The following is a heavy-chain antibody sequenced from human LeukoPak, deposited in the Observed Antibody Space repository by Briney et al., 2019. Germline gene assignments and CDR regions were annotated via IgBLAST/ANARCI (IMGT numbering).Heavy chain of an antibody. CDR1: GFTFSDYY. CDR2: ISSSSSYI. D-gene: IGHD5-24*01. J-gene: IGHJ3*02. CDR3: ARAWGGYKSADAFDI. V-gene: IGHV3-11*06. Sequence: PGGSLRLSCAASGFTFSDYYMSWIRQAPGKGLEWVSSISSSSSYIYYADSVKGRFTISRDNAKNSLYLQMNSLRAEDTAVYYCARAWGGYKSADAFDIWGQGTMVTVSS.